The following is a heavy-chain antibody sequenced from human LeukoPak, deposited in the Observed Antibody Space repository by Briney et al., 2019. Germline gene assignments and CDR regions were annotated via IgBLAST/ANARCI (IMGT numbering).Heavy chain of an antibody. V-gene: IGHV4-31*03. J-gene: IGHJ4*02. CDR1: GGSISSGGYY. CDR3: ASLYCSSTSCYTGFDY. D-gene: IGHD2-2*01. CDR2: IYYSGST. Sequence: SETLSLTCTVSGGSISSGGYYWSWIRQHPGKGLEWIGYIYYSGSTYYNPSLKSRVTISVDTSKNQFSLKLSSVSAADTAVYYCASLYCSSTSCYTGFDYWGQGTLVTVSS.